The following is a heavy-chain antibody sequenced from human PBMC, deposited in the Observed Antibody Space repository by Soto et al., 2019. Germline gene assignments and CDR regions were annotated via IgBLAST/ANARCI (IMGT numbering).Heavy chain of an antibody. V-gene: IGHV4-4*07. J-gene: IGHJ5*02. CDR3: ASSQGYCTTGVCYTRIFDGCFDP. Sequence: SETLSLTCTVSGGSISSYYWSWIRQPAGKGLEWIGRIYTSGSTNYNPSLKSRVTMSVDTSKNQFSLKLSSVTAADTAVYYCASSQGYCTTGVCYTRIFDGCFDPWGQGTLVTVSS. D-gene: IGHD2-8*01. CDR2: IYTSGST. CDR1: GGSISSYY.